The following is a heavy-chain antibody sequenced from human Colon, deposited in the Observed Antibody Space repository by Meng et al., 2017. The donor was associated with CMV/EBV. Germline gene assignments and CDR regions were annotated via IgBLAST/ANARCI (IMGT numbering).Heavy chain of an antibody. V-gene: IGHV3-7*01. CDR1: GLTVSDSF. CDR3: ARLVVGDNDYFDY. D-gene: IGHD2-15*01. CDR2: IKQDGSEK. Sequence: ASGLTVSDSFMSWVRQAPGKGLEWVANIKQDGSEKFYVDSVKGRFTISRDNARKSVYLQMDSLRAEDTAVYYCARLVVGDNDYFDYWGQGTLVTVSS. J-gene: IGHJ4*02.